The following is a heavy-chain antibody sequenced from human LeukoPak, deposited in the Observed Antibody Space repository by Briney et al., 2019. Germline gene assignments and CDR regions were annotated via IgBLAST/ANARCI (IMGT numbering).Heavy chain of an antibody. Sequence: GGSLRLSCAASGFTVSSNYMSWVRQAPGKGLEWVSVIYSGGSTYYADSVKGRFTISRDNSKNTLYLQMNSLRAEDTAVYYCAKKGYDSSGYEYDYWGQGTLVTVSS. V-gene: IGHV3-53*01. CDR3: AKKGYDSSGYEYDY. CDR2: IYSGGST. J-gene: IGHJ4*02. CDR1: GFTVSSNY. D-gene: IGHD3-22*01.